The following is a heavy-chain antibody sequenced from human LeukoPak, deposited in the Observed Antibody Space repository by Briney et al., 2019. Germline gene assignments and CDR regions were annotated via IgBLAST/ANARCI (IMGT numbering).Heavy chain of an antibody. CDR2: VSGTSRNT. J-gene: IGHJ4*02. V-gene: IGHV3-23*01. CDR1: GLTFSSYA. D-gene: IGHD4-17*01. Sequence: GGSLRLSCAASGLTFSSYAMSWVRQVPGKGLEWVSTVSGTSRNTYYADSVKGRFTIFRDDSKNTLYLQMNSLRAEDTAVYYCAKFRPYGYFDYWGQGTLVTVSS. CDR3: AKFRPYGYFDY.